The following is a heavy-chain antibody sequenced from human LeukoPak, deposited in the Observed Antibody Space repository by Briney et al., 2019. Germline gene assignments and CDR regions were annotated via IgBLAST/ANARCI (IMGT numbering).Heavy chain of an antibody. D-gene: IGHD6-19*01. Sequence: ASVNVSCKASGYTFTDYYTHWVRQAPGQGLEWMGWINPHSGGTSYAQKFQGRVTMTRDTSISTAYMELTRLTSDDTGVYYCARGPQYGSDWNFRQVIDYWGQGTLVTVSS. CDR1: GYTFTDYY. CDR3: ARGPQYGSDWNFRQVIDY. J-gene: IGHJ4*02. CDR2: INPHSGGT. V-gene: IGHV1-2*02.